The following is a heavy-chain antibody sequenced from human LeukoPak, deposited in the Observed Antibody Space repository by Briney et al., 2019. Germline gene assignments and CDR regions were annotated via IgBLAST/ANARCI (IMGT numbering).Heavy chain of an antibody. CDR1: GFTVSSNY. CDR2: IYSGGST. Sequence: GGSLRLSCAASGFTVSSNYMSWVRQAPGKGLEWVSVIYSGGSTYYADSVKARFTISRDNSKNTLYLQMNSLRAEDTAVYYCARVTYGSGNAFDIWGQGTMVTVSS. D-gene: IGHD3-10*01. V-gene: IGHV3-53*01. J-gene: IGHJ3*02. CDR3: ARVTYGSGNAFDI.